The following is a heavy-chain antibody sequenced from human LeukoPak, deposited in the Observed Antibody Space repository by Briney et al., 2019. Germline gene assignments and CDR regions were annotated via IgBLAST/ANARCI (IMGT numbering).Heavy chain of an antibody. D-gene: IGHD1-14*01. CDR2: TYYRTRRYS. Sequence: SQTLSLTCALSGVTPSTSSYTWNWIRHPPRSGLAWLRRTYYRTRRYSQYAIFVQARITINPDTSKNQISLQLNSLTPQDTAISCCAVLFYCTWAAPPENWVDPWGQGSPVSVSS. CDR3: AVLFYCTWAAPPENWVDP. J-gene: IGHJ5*02. V-gene: IGHV6-1*01. CDR1: GVTPSTSSYT.